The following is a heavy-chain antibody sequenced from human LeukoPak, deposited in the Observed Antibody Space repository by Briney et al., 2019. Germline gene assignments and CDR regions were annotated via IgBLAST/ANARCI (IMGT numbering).Heavy chain of an antibody. CDR3: AGDYEGNLAFDI. J-gene: IGHJ3*02. Sequence: PGGSLRLSCAASGFSFSNCSMNWVRQAPGKGLEWVSSISSSSTYIYYADSLEGRFTISRDNVKNSLYLQMNSLRAEDTAVYYCAGDYEGNLAFDIWGQGTMVTVSS. CDR1: GFSFSNCS. CDR2: ISSSSTYI. V-gene: IGHV3-21*01. D-gene: IGHD4-23*01.